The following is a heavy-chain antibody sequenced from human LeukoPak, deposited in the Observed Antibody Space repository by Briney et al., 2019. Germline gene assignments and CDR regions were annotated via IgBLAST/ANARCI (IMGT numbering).Heavy chain of an antibody. CDR1: GYTSTGYY. J-gene: IGHJ4*02. D-gene: IGHD1-26*01. CDR3: ARDHSGSYFDY. CDR2: INPNSGGT. V-gene: IGHV1-2*02. Sequence: GASVNVSCKASGYTSTGYYMHWVRQAPGQGLEWMGWINPNSGGTNYAQKFQGRVTMTRDTSISTAYMELSRLRSDDTAVYYCARDHSGSYFDYWGQGTLVTVSS.